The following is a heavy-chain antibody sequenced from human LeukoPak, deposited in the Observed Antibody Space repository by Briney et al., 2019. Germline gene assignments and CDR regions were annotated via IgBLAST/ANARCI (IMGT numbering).Heavy chain of an antibody. V-gene: IGHV4-31*03. CDR1: CVSISSVGYY. J-gene: IGHJ5*02. CDR2: IYYTGST. CDR3: ARGDYDPNWFAR. D-gene: IGHD3-22*01. Sequence: SETLSLTCSVWCVSISSVGYYWSGIRQHPAEGLEGIRYIYYTGSTYYKPSLKSRITISVDRSKHQSSLKLRSMTAVDPAVYYCARGDYDPNWFARWSQRTLVT.